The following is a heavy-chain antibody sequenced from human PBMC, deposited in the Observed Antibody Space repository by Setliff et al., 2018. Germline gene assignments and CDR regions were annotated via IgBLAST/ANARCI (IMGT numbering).Heavy chain of an antibody. CDR1: GDSMSSYY. Sequence: PSETLSLTCTVSGDSMSSYYWSWIRQSPGKGLEWIGYVHYSGDSNYNPSLKSRVTISVDPSKNQFSLTLRSVTAADTAVYYCARHAITQSLVADYWGQGILVTVSS. D-gene: IGHD2-15*01. CDR3: ARHAITQSLVADY. J-gene: IGHJ4*02. V-gene: IGHV4-59*08. CDR2: VHYSGDS.